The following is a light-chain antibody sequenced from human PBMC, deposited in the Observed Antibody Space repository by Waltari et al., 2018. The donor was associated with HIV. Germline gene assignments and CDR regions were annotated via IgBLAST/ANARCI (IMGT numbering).Light chain of an antibody. CDR1: QSIGGS. CDR2: AAT. CDR3: QQTFTSPRT. V-gene: IGKV1-39*01. J-gene: IGKJ1*01. Sequence: DVQMTQSPSLLSASVHERVLITCRASQSIGGSLNWYQQKPGKAPKVLIHAATTLQSGVPSRFSGSGSGTDFSLTISSLQPEDFATYVCQQTFTSPRTFGRGTKVEIK.